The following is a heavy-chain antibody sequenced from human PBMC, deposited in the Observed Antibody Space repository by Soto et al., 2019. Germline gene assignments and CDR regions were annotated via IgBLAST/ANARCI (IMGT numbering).Heavy chain of an antibody. D-gene: IGHD3-3*01. CDR2: IKQDGSEK. V-gene: IGHV3-7*01. CDR3: AREGRITIFGVVIRPFDY. Sequence: EVQLVESGGGLVQPRGSLRLSCAASGFTFSSYWMSWVRQAPGKGLEWVANIKQDGSEKYYVDSVKGRFTISRDNAKNSLYLQMNSLRAEDTAVYYCAREGRITIFGVVIRPFDYWGQGTLVTVSS. J-gene: IGHJ4*02. CDR1: GFTFSSYW.